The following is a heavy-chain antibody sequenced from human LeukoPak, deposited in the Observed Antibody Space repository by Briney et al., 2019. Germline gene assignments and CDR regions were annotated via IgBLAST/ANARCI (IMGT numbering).Heavy chain of an antibody. Sequence: PSETLSLTCTVSGGSISRYYWSWIRQPPGKGLEWIGYIYFSGSTNYNPSLKSRVTISVDTSKNQFSLKLSSVTAADTAVYYCAGTGDLNWFDHWGQGTLVTVSS. CDR2: IYFSGST. CDR3: AGTGDLNWFDH. CDR1: GGSISRYY. D-gene: IGHD7-27*01. V-gene: IGHV4-59*01. J-gene: IGHJ5*02.